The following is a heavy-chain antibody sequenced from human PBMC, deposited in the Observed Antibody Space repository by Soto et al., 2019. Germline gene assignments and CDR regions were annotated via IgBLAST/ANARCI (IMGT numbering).Heavy chain of an antibody. J-gene: IGHJ4*02. CDR3: ARQGIAAAGPFDY. CDR1: GGSISSYY. V-gene: IGHV4-59*08. CDR2: IYYSGST. Sequence: SETLSLTCTVSGGSISSYYWSWIRQPPGKGLEWIGYIYYSGSTNYNPSLKSRVTISVDTSKNQFSLKLSSVTAADTAVYYCARQGIAAAGPFDYWGQGTLVTVSS. D-gene: IGHD6-13*01.